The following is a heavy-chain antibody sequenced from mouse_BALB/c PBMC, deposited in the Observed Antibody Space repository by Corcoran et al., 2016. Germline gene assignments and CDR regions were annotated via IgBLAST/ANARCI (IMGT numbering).Heavy chain of an antibody. D-gene: IGHD2-4*01. V-gene: IGHV14-3*02. CDR2: IDPANGNT. Sequence: EVQLQQSGAELVKPGAAGKLSCTASGFNIKDTYMHWVKQRPEQGLEWIGRIDPANGNTKYDPKFQGKATITADTSSNTAYLQLSSLTSEDTAVYSCARNGYDYDEKVRAGFAYWGQGTLVTVSA. J-gene: IGHJ3*01. CDR1: GFNIKDTY. CDR3: ARNGYDYDEKVRAGFAY.